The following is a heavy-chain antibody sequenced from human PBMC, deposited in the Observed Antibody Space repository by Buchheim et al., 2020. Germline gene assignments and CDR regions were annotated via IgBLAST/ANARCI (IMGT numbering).Heavy chain of an antibody. V-gene: IGHV4-39*01. Sequence: QLQLQESGPGLVKPSETLSLTCTVSGGSISSSSYYWGWIRQPPGKGLEWIGSIYYSGSTYYNPSLKSRVTISVCTSKNPFSLKLSSVTAADTAVYYCARQGSDILTGYNWFDPWGQGTL. D-gene: IGHD3-9*01. CDR1: GGSISSSSYY. CDR3: ARQGSDILTGYNWFDP. J-gene: IGHJ5*02. CDR2: IYYSGST.